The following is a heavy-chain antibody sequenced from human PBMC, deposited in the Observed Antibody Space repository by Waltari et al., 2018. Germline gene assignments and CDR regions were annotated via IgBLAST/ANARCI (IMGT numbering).Heavy chain of an antibody. D-gene: IGHD5-12*01. V-gene: IGHV4-34*01. CDR1: GGSFSGYY. CDR3: ARGESGYDGELYFDY. Sequence: QVQLQQWGAGLLKPSETLSLTCAVYGGSFSGYYWSWIRQPPGKGLEWIGEINHSGSTNYNPSLKSRVTISVDTSKNQFSLKLSSVTAADTAVYYCARGESGYDGELYFDYWGQGTLVTVSS. CDR2: INHSGST. J-gene: IGHJ4*02.